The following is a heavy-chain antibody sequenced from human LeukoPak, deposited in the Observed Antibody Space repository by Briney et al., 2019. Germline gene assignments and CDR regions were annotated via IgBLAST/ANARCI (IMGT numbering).Heavy chain of an antibody. CDR2: ISSSSSYI. D-gene: IGHD1-14*01. J-gene: IGHJ4*02. CDR3: ARVIPTGYYFDY. Sequence: PGGSLRLSCAASGFTFSSYSMNWVRQAPGKGLEGVSSISSSSSYIYYADSVKGRFTISRDNAKNSLYLQMNSLRAEDTAVYYCARVIPTGYYFDYWGQGTLVTVSS. CDR1: GFTFSSYS. V-gene: IGHV3-21*01.